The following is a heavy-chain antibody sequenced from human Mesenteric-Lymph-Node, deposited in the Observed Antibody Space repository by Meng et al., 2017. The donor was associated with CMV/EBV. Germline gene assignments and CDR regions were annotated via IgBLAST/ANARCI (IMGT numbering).Heavy chain of an antibody. CDR1: GGSISSSSYY. D-gene: IGHD3-22*01. CDR2: ISYSGNT. J-gene: IGHJ5*02. V-gene: IGHV4-61*05. Sequence: SETLSLTCTVSGGSISSSSYYWGWIRQPPGKGLEWIGYISYSGNTNYNPSLKSRLTMSIDMSKNQFSLKVNSVTAADTAVYYCARRDSSGYGNYWFDPWGQGTLVTVSS. CDR3: ARRDSSGYGNYWFDP.